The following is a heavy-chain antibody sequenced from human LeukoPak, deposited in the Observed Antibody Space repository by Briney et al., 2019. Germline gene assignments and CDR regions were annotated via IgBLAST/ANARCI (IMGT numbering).Heavy chain of an antibody. J-gene: IGHJ6*03. V-gene: IGHV4-34*01. Sequence: SETLSLTCAVYGGSFSGYYWSWIHQPPGKGLEWIGVINHSGSTNYNPSLKSRVTISVDTSKNQFSLKLSSVTAADTAVYYCARGLGSLYGYYYYYMDVWGKGTTVTVSS. CDR1: GGSFSGYY. CDR2: INHSGST. D-gene: IGHD4-17*01. CDR3: ARGLGSLYGYYYYYMDV.